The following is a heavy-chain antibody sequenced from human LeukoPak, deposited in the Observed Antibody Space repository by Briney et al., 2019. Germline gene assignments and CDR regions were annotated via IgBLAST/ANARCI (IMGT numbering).Heavy chain of an antibody. CDR2: ISRSGRT. Sequence: PGGSLRLSCAASGFTFSTYDMQLVRQAPGKGLEWVSGISRSGRTYYTDSVKGRFSISRDNSKDTLYLQMNSLRAEDTAVYYCAQGGYFAFDIWGQGTMVAVSS. CDR1: GFTFSTYD. V-gene: IGHV3-23*01. D-gene: IGHD2-2*03. J-gene: IGHJ3*02. CDR3: AQGGYFAFDI.